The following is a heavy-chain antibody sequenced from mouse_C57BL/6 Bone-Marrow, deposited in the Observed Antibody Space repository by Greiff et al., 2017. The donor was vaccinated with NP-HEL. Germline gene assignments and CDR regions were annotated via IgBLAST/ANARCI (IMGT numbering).Heavy chain of an antibody. CDR2: IWSGGST. J-gene: IGHJ4*01. Sequence: VKLVESGPGLVQPSQSLSITCTVSGFSLTSYGVHWVRQSPGKGLEWLGVIWSGGSTDYNAAFISRLSISKDNSKSQVFFKMNSLQADDTAIYYCAREACSYDYYAMDYWGQGTSVTVSS. V-gene: IGHV2-2*01. CDR1: GFSLTSYG. CDR3: AREACSYDYYAMDY. D-gene: IGHD1-1*01.